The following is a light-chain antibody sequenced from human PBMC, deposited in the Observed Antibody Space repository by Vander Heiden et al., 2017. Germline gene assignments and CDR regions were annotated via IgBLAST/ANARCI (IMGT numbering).Light chain of an antibody. J-gene: IGKJ2*01. CDR2: DAS. V-gene: IGKV1-33*01. CDR1: QDISNY. CDR3: QQYDNLPPYT. Sequence: DIQMTQSPSSLSASVGDRLTITCQASQDISNYLNWYQQNPGKAPKLLIYDASNLEAGVPSRFSGSGSGTDFTFTISSLQPEDIATYYCQQYDNLPPYTFGQGTKLEIK.